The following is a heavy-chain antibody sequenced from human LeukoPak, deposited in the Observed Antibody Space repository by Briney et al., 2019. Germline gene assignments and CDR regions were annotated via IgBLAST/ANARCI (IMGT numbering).Heavy chain of an antibody. J-gene: IGHJ4*02. CDR3: ARAHYYDSSGYYSAYYFDF. CDR2: IIPIFGTA. Sequence: SVKVSCKASGCTFSSYAISWVRQAPGQGLEWMGGIIPIFGTANYAQKFQGRVTITTDESTSTAYMELSSLRSEDTAVYYCARAHYYDSSGYYSAYYFDFWGQGTLVTVSS. CDR1: GCTFSSYA. D-gene: IGHD3-22*01. V-gene: IGHV1-69*05.